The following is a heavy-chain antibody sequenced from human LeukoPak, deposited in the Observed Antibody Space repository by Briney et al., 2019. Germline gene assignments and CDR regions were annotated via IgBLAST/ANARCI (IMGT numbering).Heavy chain of an antibody. D-gene: IGHD1-14*01. Sequence: SETLSLTCAVSNYLISNGYYWGWIRQPPGKGLEWIGSIYHSGSTNYNPSLNSRVTISVDTSKNQFSLKLSSVTAADTAVYYCARQAFSGETRGAFDVWGQGTMVTVSS. CDR3: ARQAFSGETRGAFDV. CDR2: IYHSGST. J-gene: IGHJ3*01. V-gene: IGHV4-38-2*01. CDR1: NYLISNGYY.